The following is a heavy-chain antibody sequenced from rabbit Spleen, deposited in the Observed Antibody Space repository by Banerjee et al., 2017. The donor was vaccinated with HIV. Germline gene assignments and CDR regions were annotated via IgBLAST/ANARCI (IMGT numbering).Heavy chain of an antibody. Sequence: QSLEESGGDLVKPGASLTLTCTASGFTLSSYWMCWVRQAPGKGLEWIACIYPDYGSTDYASWAKGRFTISKTSSTTVTLQMTSLTAADTATYFCARDPVMLVAGGYDLWGHGTLVTVS. J-gene: IGHJ4*01. CDR2: IYPDYGST. CDR1: GFTLSSYW. D-gene: IGHD4-2*01. V-gene: IGHV1S40*01. CDR3: ARDPVMLVAGGYDL.